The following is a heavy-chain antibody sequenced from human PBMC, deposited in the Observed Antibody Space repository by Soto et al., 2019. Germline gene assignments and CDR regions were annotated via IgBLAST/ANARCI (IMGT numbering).Heavy chain of an antibody. D-gene: IGHD2-21*01. J-gene: IGHJ3*02. CDR3: ARPKGAAYSAFDI. CDR1: GFTFGRHW. Sequence: EVQLVESGGGLVQPGGSLRLSCAASGFTFGRHWMHWIRQTPGEGLVSISRVNPEATITDYADSVRGRFTISRVNAKSTLYLEMHSLTAEDTGVYYCARPKGAAYSAFDIWGQGTKVTVSS. V-gene: IGHV3-74*01. CDR2: VNPEATIT.